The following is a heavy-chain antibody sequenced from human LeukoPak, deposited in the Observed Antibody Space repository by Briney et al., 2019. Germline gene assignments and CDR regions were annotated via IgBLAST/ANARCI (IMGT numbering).Heavy chain of an antibody. D-gene: IGHD3-22*01. CDR1: GGSISSYY. J-gene: IGHJ4*02. CDR2: IYYSGST. CDR3: ARIPFNYFESSGYYFDY. Sequence: SETLSLTCTVSGGSISSYYWSWLRQPPGKGLEWIGYIYYSGSTNYNPSLKSRVTISVDTSKNQFSLKLSSVTAADTAVYYCARIPFNYFESSGYYFDYWGQGTLVTVSS. V-gene: IGHV4-59*01.